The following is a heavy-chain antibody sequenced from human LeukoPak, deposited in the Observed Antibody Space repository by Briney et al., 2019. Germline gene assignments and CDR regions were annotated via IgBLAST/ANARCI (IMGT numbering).Heavy chain of an antibody. CDR1: GGSISSYY. CDR2: IYTSGST. CDR3: ARGLITMVRGVRGYMDV. V-gene: IGHV4-4*07. J-gene: IGHJ6*03. D-gene: IGHD3-10*01. Sequence: SETLSLTCTVSGGSISSYYWSWIRQPAGKGLEWIGRIYTSGSTNYNPSLKSRVTMSVDTSKNQFSLKLSSVTAADTAVYYCARGLITMVRGVRGYMDVWGKGTTVTVSS.